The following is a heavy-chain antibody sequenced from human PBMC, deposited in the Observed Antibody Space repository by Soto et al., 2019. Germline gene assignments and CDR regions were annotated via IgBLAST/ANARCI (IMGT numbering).Heavy chain of an antibody. CDR2: IYYSGST. J-gene: IGHJ4*02. CDR3: AREAGVITSSGYYRYYFDY. CDR1: GGSISSGGYY. Sequence: SETLSLTCTVSGGSISSGGYYWSWIRQHPGKGLEWIGYIYYSGSTYYNPSLKSRVTISVDTSKNQFSLKLSSVTAADTAVYYCAREAGVITSSGYYRYYFDYWGQGTLVTVSS. D-gene: IGHD3-22*01. V-gene: IGHV4-31*03.